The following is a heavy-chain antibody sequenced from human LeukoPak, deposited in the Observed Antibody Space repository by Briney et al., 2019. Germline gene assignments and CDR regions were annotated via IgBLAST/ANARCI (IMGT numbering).Heavy chain of an antibody. CDR2: ISSSSSYT. V-gene: IGHV3-21*05. CDR3: ARGQDIGYCSGGSCYSVDY. CDR1: GFTFSSYS. Sequence: PGGSLRLSCAASGFTFSSYSMNWVRQAPGKGLEWVSYISSSSSYTNYADSVKGRFTISRDNAKNSLYLQMNSLRAEDTAVYYCARGQDIGYCSGGSCYSVDYWGQGTLVTVSS. D-gene: IGHD2-15*01. J-gene: IGHJ4*02.